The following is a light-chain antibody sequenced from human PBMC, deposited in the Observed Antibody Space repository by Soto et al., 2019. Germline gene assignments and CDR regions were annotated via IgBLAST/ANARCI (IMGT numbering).Light chain of an antibody. CDR2: GAS. CDR1: QSVSSSY. J-gene: IGKJ4*01. Sequence: EIVLTQSPGTLSLSPGERATLSCRATQSVSSSYLAWYQQRPGQAPRLLFFGASNRATGVPDRFSGSGSGTDLTLAISRLEPEDFAVYYCQQFGSSPLLTFGGGTNVYIK. V-gene: IGKV3-20*01. CDR3: QQFGSSPLLT.